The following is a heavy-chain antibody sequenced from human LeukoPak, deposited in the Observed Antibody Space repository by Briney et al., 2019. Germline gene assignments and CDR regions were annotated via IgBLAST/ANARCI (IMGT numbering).Heavy chain of an antibody. V-gene: IGHV6-1*01. CDR3: ARTTVTAAGFDY. D-gene: IGHD4-17*01. Sequence: SQTLSLTCAISGDNVSSNSAAWSWIRQSPSRGLEWLGRTYYRSKWYTDYAVSVKSRLTINPDTTKNQFSLQLNSVTPEDTAVYYCARTTVTAAGFDYWGQGTQVTASS. J-gene: IGHJ4*02. CDR1: GDNVSSNSAA. CDR2: TYYRSKWYT.